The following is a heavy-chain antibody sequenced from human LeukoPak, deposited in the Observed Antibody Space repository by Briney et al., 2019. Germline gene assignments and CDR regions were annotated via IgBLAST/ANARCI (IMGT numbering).Heavy chain of an antibody. CDR1: GFTFSSYG. V-gene: IGHV3-30*18. CDR2: ISYDGSNK. J-gene: IGHJ6*03. D-gene: IGHD2-2*01. Sequence: GGSLRLSCAASGFTFSSYGMRWVRQAPGKGLAWVAVISYDGSNKYYADSVKGRFTISRDNSKNTLYLQMNSLRAEDTAVYYCAKDTMGYYYYMDVWGKGTTVTVSS. CDR3: AKDTMGYYYYMDV.